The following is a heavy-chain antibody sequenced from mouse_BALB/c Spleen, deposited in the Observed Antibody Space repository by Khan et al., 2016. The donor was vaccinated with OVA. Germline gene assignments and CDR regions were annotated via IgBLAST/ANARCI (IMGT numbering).Heavy chain of an antibody. CDR1: GYSITSDYA. CDR2: ISYSGRT. CDR3: ARSVTITTVVATDFYY. V-gene: IGHV3-2*02. Sequence: EVKLLESGPGLVKPSQSLSLTCTVTGYSITSDYAWNWIRQFPGNKLEWMGYISYSGRTSYNPSLKRRTSITRDTSKNQFFMQLTSVTPKDTATYYCARSVTITTVVATDFYYWGQGTTLTVSS. J-gene: IGHJ2*01. D-gene: IGHD1-1*01.